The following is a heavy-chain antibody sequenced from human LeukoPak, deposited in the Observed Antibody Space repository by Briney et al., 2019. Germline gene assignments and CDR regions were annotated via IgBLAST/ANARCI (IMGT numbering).Heavy chain of an antibody. V-gene: IGHV3-66*01. J-gene: IGHJ4*02. CDR3: ARGNTGYNSNWGRDFDC. CDR1: GFTFSSYA. Sequence: QSGGSLRLSCAASGFTFSSYAMSWVRQAPGKGLEWVSVIYSGGDTYYADSVKGRCTVSRDTSKNTLYLQMNSLRAEDTAVYYCARGNTGYNSNWGRDFDCWGQGTLVTVSS. D-gene: IGHD4-11*01. CDR2: IYSGGDT.